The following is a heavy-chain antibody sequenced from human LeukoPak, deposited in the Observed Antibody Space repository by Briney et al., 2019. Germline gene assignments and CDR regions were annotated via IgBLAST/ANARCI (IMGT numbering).Heavy chain of an antibody. V-gene: IGHV4-34*01. J-gene: IGHJ5*02. Sequence: SETLSLTCAVYGGSFSAYYWTWIRQPPGKGLEWIGEINHSGSSNYNSSLRSRVTISVDTSYNQFSLRLSSVTAADTAVYYCAPREDIEHIYVYGKWFDPWGQGTRVTVSS. CDR1: GGSFSAYY. D-gene: IGHD5-12*01. CDR2: INHSGSS. CDR3: APREDIEHIYVYGKWFDP.